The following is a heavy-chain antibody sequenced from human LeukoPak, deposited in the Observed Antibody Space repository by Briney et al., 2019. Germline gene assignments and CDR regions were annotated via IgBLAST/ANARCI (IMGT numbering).Heavy chain of an antibody. CDR2: IYYSGST. J-gene: IGHJ5*02. Sequence: SETLSLTCAVSGGSISSGGYSWSWIRQPPGKGLEWIGYIYYSGSTYYNPSLKSRVTISVDTSKNQFSLKLSSVTAADTAVYYCAPHTAAAQGDWFDPWGQGTLVTVSS. CDR1: GGSISSGGYS. D-gene: IGHD6-13*01. V-gene: IGHV4-30-4*07. CDR3: APHTAAAQGDWFDP.